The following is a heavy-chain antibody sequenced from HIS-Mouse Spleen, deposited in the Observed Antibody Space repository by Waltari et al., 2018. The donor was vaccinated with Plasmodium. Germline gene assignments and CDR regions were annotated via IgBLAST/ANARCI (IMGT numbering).Heavy chain of an antibody. D-gene: IGHD3-16*01. Sequence: QVQLVESGGGVVQPGRSLRISCAASGLPFSSYGMNWVRQALGKGLEWVAVISDDGSNKYYADSVKGRFTISRDNSKNTLYLQMNSLGAEDTAVYYCAKAQGVINFDYWGQGTLVTVSS. CDR2: ISDDGSNK. CDR3: AKAQGVINFDY. V-gene: IGHV3-30*18. J-gene: IGHJ4*02. CDR1: GLPFSSYG.